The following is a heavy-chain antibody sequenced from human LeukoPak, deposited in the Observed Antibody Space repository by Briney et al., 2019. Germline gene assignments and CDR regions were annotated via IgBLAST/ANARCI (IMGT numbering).Heavy chain of an antibody. CDR1: GFTFSSYA. Sequence: PGGSLRLSCAASGFTFSSYAMHWVRQAPGKGLEWVAVISYDGSNKYHADSVKGRFTISRDNSKNTLYLQMNSLRAEDTTVYYCARTPSGSYINWGQGTLVTVSS. CDR3: ARTPSGSYIN. V-gene: IGHV3-30*04. J-gene: IGHJ4*02. D-gene: IGHD1-26*01. CDR2: ISYDGSNK.